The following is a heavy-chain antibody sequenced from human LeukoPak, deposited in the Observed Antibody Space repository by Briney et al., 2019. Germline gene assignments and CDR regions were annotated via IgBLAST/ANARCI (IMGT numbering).Heavy chain of an antibody. J-gene: IGHJ4*02. Sequence: PGRSLRLSCAASGFTLSSYGMHWVRQAPGKGLEWVAVISYDANKKYYVDSVKGRFTISRDDSNNTLYLQMNSLRAEDKAVYYCAKRLAGASGWYSLDYWGQGTLVTVSS. CDR3: AKRLAGASGWYSLDY. D-gene: IGHD6-19*01. CDR2: ISYDANKK. CDR1: GFTLSSYG. V-gene: IGHV3-30*18.